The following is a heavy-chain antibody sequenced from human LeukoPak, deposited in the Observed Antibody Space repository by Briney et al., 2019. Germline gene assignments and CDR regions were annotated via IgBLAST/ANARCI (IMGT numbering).Heavy chain of an antibody. V-gene: IGHV4-59*08. J-gene: IGHJ3*02. CDR1: GGSISSYY. Sequence: PSETLSLTCTVSGGSISSYYWTCIRQPPGKGLEWIGYIFYSGGSNYNPSLKSRVTISVDTSKNHFSLKLSSVTAADTAVYYCARLGSTFDIWGQGTMVTVSS. CDR3: ARLGSTFDI. CDR2: IFYSGGS. D-gene: IGHD2-2*01.